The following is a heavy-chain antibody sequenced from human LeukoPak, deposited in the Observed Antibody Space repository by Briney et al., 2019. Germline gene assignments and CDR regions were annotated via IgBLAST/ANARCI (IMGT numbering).Heavy chain of an antibody. Sequence: GGALKISWKGSGYRFTNYWIGWGRQMPGKGLEGMGMIYPGDSDTRNSPSCKGQVTTSDDKCSSTDYLQWSSLKASDTAMYYCARPYSSGWSHLGYWGQVTLVTVSS. CDR1: GYRFTNYW. CDR3: ARPYSSGWSHLGY. CDR2: IYPGDSDT. V-gene: IGHV5-51*01. D-gene: IGHD6-19*01. J-gene: IGHJ4*02.